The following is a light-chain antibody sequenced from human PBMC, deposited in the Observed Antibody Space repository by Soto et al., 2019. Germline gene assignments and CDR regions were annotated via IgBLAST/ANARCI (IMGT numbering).Light chain of an antibody. V-gene: IGLV2-8*01. CDR3: SSYAGSDTFV. CDR2: EVS. Sequence: QSALTQPPSASGSPGQSVTISCTRTNSDVGGYNYVSWYQQHPGKAPKLMIYEVSKRPSGVPDRFSGSKSGNTASLTVSGLQAEDEADYYCSSYAGSDTFVFGTGTKLTVL. CDR1: NSDVGGYNY. J-gene: IGLJ1*01.